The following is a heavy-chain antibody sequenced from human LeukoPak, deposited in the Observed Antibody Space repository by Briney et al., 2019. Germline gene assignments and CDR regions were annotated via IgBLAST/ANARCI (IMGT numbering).Heavy chain of an antibody. CDR2: IFHIGVT. V-gene: IGHV4-4*02. D-gene: IGHD1-1*01. Sequence: SETLSLTCAVSGGSISSDHWWSWVRQPPGKSLEWIGEIFHIGVTNYKPSLKSRVSMSVDKSRHQFSLNLRSMTAADTAVYYCARARELVYWGQGTLVTVSS. CDR1: GGSISSDHW. J-gene: IGHJ4*02. CDR3: ARARELVY.